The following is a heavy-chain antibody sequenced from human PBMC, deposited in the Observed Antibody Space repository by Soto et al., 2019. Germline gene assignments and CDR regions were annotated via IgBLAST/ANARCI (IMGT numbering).Heavy chain of an antibody. J-gene: IGHJ6*03. D-gene: IGHD3-10*01. CDR3: AKALWARESYYTDV. Sequence: EVQLLESGGGLVQPGGSLRLSCAASGFTFSSYAMSWVRQAPGKGLEWVSAISGSGGSTYYADSVKGRFTISRDNSKNTLYRQMNSLRAEDTAVYYCAKALWARESYYTDVWGKGTTVTVSS. V-gene: IGHV3-23*01. CDR1: GFTFSSYA. CDR2: ISGSGGST.